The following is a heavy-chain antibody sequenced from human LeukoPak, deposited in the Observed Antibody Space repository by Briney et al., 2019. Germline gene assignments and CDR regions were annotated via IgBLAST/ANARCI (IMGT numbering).Heavy chain of an antibody. D-gene: IGHD6-19*01. CDR3: ARVGAVAGHRWSDEY. J-gene: IGHJ4*02. Sequence: ASVKVSCKASGYTFTSYGISWVRQAPGQGLGWMGWVSAYNGNTNYAQKLQGRVTMTTDTSMSTAYMELRSLRSDDTAVYYCARVGAVAGHRWSDEYWGQGTLVTVSS. CDR1: GYTFTSYG. CDR2: VSAYNGNT. V-gene: IGHV1-18*01.